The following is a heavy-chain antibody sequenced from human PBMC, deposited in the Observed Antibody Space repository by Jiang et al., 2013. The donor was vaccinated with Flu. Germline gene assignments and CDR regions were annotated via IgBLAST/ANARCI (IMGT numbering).Heavy chain of an antibody. D-gene: IGHD1-26*01. CDR3: ARIRRGSYYEKWFDS. CDR1: GFSLSTSGMC. CDR2: IDWDGDE. J-gene: IGHJ5*01. V-gene: IGHV2-70*11. Sequence: KPTQTLTLTCTFSGFSLSTSGMCVSWIRQPPGKALEWLARIDWDGDEYYSTSLKTRLTISKDTSKNQVVLRMTNMDPVDTATYYCARIRRGSYYEKWFDSWGQG.